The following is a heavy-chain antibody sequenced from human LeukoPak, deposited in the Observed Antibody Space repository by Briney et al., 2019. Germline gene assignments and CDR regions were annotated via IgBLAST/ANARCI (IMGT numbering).Heavy chain of an antibody. J-gene: IGHJ3*01. CDR1: GFTLGSYA. CDR3: ARRPRDSSGYYLGAFHA. D-gene: IGHD3-22*01. Sequence: PGGSLRLSCEASGFTLGSYAMTWVRQAPGKGLDWVSVIGASGADTYYADSVKGRFTISRDNAKNTLYLHMRSLRAEDTAVYFCARRPRDSSGYYLGAFHAWGQGTTVTVSS. CDR2: IGASGADT. V-gene: IGHV3-23*01.